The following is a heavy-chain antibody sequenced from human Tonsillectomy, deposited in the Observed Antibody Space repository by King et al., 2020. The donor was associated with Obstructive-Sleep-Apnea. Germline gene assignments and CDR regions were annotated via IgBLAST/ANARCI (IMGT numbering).Heavy chain of an antibody. CDR3: VRSTYYTFDY. V-gene: IGHV3-7*01. CDR1: GFIFSGFY. Sequence: VQLVESGGGLVQPGGSLRLSCAASGFIFSGFYMSWVRQALGKGLEWVANIKKDGSERDYVESVKGRFTISRDNAENSLYLQMNSLRAEDTAVYYCVRSTYYTFDYWGQGSLVTVSS. D-gene: IGHD3-22*01. J-gene: IGHJ4*02. CDR2: IKKDGSER.